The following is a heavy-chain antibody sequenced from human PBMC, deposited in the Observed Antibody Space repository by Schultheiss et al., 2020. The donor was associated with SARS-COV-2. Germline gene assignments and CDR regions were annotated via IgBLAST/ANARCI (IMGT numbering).Heavy chain of an antibody. CDR3: ASSIWSGYLPTTWS. V-gene: IGHV4-31*03. D-gene: IGHD3-3*01. Sequence: SETLSLTCTLSNGSITRGDYYWTWIRQPPGKGLEWIGYIYYSGTIYYNPSLKSRISISVDTSKNQFSLKLSSVTAADTAVYYCASSIWSGYLPTTWSWGQGTLVTVSS. CDR1: NGSITRGDYY. J-gene: IGHJ4*02. CDR2: IYYSGTI.